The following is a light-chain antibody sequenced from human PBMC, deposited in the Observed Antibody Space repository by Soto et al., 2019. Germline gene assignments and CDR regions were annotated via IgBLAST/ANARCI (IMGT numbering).Light chain of an antibody. CDR3: QQYSLKSLS. J-gene: IGKJ4*01. Sequence: DIQMTQSPSTLSASIGDRVTITCRASQNISSWLSWYQQKPGKAPNLLIYQASILESGVPSRFSGSGSGKEFSLTISSLQADDFATFYCQQYSLKSLSFGGGTKVEIK. V-gene: IGKV1-5*03. CDR2: QAS. CDR1: QNISSW.